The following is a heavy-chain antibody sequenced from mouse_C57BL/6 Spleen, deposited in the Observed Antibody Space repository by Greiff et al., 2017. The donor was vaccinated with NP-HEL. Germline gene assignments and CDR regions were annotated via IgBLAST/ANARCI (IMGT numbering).Heavy chain of an antibody. J-gene: IGHJ4*01. CDR3: ANNWAYAMDY. D-gene: IGHD4-1*01. Sequence: EVQVVESGGGLVKPGGSLKLSCAASGFTFSDYGMHWVRQAPEKGLEWVAYISSGSSTIYYADTVKGRFTISRDNAKNTLFLQMTSLRSEDTAMYYCANNWAYAMDYWGQGTSVTVSS. CDR2: ISSGSSTI. CDR1: GFTFSDYG. V-gene: IGHV5-17*01.